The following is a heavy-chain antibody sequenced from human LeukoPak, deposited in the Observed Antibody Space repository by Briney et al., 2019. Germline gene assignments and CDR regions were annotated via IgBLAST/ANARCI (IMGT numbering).Heavy chain of an antibody. CDR2: INPNSGGT. CDR3: ARDSYYYDSSGHYYYFDY. CDR1: GYTFTGYY. V-gene: IGHV1-2*06. D-gene: IGHD3-22*01. J-gene: IGHJ4*02. Sequence: GASVKVSCKASGYTFTGYYMHWVRQAPGQGLEWMGRINPNSGGTNYAQKFQGRVTMTRDTSISTAYMELSRLRSDDTAVYYCARDSYYYDSSGHYYYFDYWGQGTLVTVSS.